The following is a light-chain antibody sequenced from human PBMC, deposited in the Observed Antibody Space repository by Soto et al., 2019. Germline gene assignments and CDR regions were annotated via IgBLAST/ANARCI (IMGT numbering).Light chain of an antibody. J-gene: IGKJ1*01. CDR2: GAS. CDR1: QSVSTY. V-gene: IGKV3-20*01. Sequence: DIVLTQSPGTLSLAPGERATLSCRASQSVSTYLAWYQHKPGQAPRLLIYGASYRATGIPDRFSGSGSGTDFTLTISRLEPEDHAMYYCQQYDGSPRPFGQGTKVDIK. CDR3: QQYDGSPRP.